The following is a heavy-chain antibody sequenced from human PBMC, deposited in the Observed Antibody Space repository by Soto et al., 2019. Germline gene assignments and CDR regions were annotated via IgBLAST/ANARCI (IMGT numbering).Heavy chain of an antibody. CDR2: IIPIFGTA. Sequence: QVQLVQSGAEVKKPGSSVKVSCKASGCTFSSYAISWVRQAPGQGLEWMGGIIPIFGTANYAQKFQGRVTMTADKSTSTADMELSSLRSEDTAVYYCAREGPGWLLERCWFDPWGQGTLVTVSS. J-gene: IGHJ5*02. V-gene: IGHV1-69*06. CDR3: AREGPGWLLERCWFDP. CDR1: GCTFSSYA. D-gene: IGHD3-22*01.